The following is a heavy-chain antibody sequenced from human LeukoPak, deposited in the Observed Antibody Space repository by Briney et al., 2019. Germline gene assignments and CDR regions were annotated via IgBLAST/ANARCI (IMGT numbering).Heavy chain of an antibody. CDR3: ARDNYDSSTPYYFDN. J-gene: IGHJ4*02. Sequence: GGSLRLSCAASGFSFYDYGRGWVRQAPGKGLDGCSSISISSNYIYYADSVKGRFTISRDNAKNSLYLQVNSLRAEDTAVYYCARDNYDSSTPYYFDNWGQGTLVTVSS. CDR1: GFSFYDYG. V-gene: IGHV3-21*01. CDR2: ISISSNYI. D-gene: IGHD3-22*01.